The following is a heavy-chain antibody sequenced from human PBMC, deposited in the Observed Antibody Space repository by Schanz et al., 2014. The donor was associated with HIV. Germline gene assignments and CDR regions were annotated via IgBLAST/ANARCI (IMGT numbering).Heavy chain of an antibody. Sequence: EVQLVESGGGLVKPGGSLRLSCAASGFTFMRHTMNWVRQAPGKGLEWVSSISDRSDYLHYADSVKGRFTISRDNAKNSLYLQMSSLRAEDTAVYYCARDSVDAVVTSTDYYNGIDVWGQGTTVTVSS. D-gene: IGHD2-21*02. CDR3: ARDSVDAVVTSTDYYNGIDV. CDR2: ISDRSDYL. V-gene: IGHV3-21*02. CDR1: GFTFMRHT. J-gene: IGHJ6*02.